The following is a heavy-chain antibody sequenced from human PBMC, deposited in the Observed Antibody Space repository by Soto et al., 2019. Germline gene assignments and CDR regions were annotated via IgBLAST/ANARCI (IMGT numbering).Heavy chain of an antibody. Sequence: GASVKVSCKTSGYTFSAYYMHWVRQAPGQGLEWMGWINPKSGGTLYAQKFQGRVTMTRDTSISTAYMELSRLRSDDTAVYYCARGETAMVTGDYWGQGTLVTVSS. J-gene: IGHJ4*02. CDR1: GYTFSAYY. CDR2: INPKSGGT. V-gene: IGHV1-2*02. CDR3: ARGETAMVTGDY. D-gene: IGHD5-18*01.